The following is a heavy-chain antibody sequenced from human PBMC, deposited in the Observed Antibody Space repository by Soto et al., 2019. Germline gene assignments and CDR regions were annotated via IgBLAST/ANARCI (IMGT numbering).Heavy chain of an antibody. CDR3: ARGIKYGAYSRWFDP. V-gene: IGHV4-61*08. CDR1: GGSISSGGYY. D-gene: IGHD4-17*01. J-gene: IGHJ5*02. CDR2: IYYSGST. Sequence: SETLSLTCTVSGGSISSGGYYWSWIRQRPGKGLEWIGYIYYSGSTNYNPSLKSRVTISVDTSKNQFSLKLSSVTAADTAVYFCARGIKYGAYSRWFDPWGQGTLVTVSS.